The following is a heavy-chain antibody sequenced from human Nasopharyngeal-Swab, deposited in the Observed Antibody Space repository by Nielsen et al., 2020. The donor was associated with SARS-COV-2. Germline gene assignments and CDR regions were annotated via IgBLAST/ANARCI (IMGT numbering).Heavy chain of an antibody. D-gene: IGHD2-2*01. CDR3: ARLPYSSTSYYALDS. Sequence: VRQMPGKSLQWMGRIDPSDSYTKYSPSFEGHVTFAADKSIGTVYLQWSSLRASDTAMYYCARLPYSSTSYYALDSWGQGTLVTVSS. J-gene: IGHJ5*01. V-gene: IGHV5-10-1*01. CDR2: IDPSDSYT.